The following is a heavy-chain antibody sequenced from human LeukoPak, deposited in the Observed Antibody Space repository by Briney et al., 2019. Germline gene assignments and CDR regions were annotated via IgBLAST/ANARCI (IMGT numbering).Heavy chain of an antibody. Sequence: SETLSLTCSVSGGPIISHYWSWIRQPPGKGLEWIGYISNSGSTNYNPSLRSRVTISINTSKNQFSLKLTSVTAADSAVYYCVRDALEGYDSNYYMDVWGGGTTVTASS. CDR3: VRDALEGYDSNYYMDV. J-gene: IGHJ6*03. D-gene: IGHD1-1*01. V-gene: IGHV4-59*11. CDR1: GGPIISHY. CDR2: ISNSGST.